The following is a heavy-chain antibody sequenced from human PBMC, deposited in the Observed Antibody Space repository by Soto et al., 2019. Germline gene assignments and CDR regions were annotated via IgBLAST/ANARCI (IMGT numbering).Heavy chain of an antibody. CDR1: GFNFNIYA. Sequence: EVQLLESGGGLVQPGGSLTLSCAASGFNFNIYAMSWVRQALGKGLEWVSSITRNGGSTYYADSVKGWFTISRDNSKATLHLEMNSLRVEDTSVYFCVKDYRTTSTAWGQGTLVTVSS. J-gene: IGHJ4*02. D-gene: IGHD3-16*02. CDR3: VKDYRTTSTA. V-gene: IGHV3-23*01. CDR2: ITRNGGST.